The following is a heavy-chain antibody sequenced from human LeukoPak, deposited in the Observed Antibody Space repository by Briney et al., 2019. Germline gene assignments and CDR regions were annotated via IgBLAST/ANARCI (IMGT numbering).Heavy chain of an antibody. Sequence: ASEPLSLTCTVSGGSISSSNYYWGWVRQPPGKGLEWIGSFYNSGSTFYNPSLKSRVTISVDTSKKQFSLRLTSVTAADTAVYYCELMPGYWGQGILVAVSS. V-gene: IGHV4-39*01. CDR2: FYNSGST. D-gene: IGHD2-2*01. J-gene: IGHJ4*02. CDR3: ELMPGY. CDR1: GGSISSSNYY.